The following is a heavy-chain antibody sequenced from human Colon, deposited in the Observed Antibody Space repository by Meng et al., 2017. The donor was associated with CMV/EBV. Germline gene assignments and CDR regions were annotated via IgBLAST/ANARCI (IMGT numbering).Heavy chain of an antibody. V-gene: IGHV1-18*04. CDR1: GYTFTGYY. CDR3: ARDHLEWLLSPAY. CDR2: ISVYHGYT. Sequence: ASVKVSCKASGYTFTGYYIHWVRQAPGQGLEWMGWISVYHGYTNYAQKFQGRITLTTDTSTSTAYMELRSLRSDDTAVYFCARDHLEWLLSPAYWGQGTLVTVSS. D-gene: IGHD3-3*01. J-gene: IGHJ4*02.